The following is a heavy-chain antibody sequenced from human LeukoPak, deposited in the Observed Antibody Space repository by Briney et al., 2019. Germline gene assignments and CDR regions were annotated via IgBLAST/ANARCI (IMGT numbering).Heavy chain of an antibody. V-gene: IGHV4-59*05. CDR3: ARHNWFGQNAFDI. Sequence: PSETLSLTCSVSGDSISYFYWSWIRQAAGKGLEWIGRISGSGSTYYNASLKSRVTISVDRSKNQFSLKVTSVTAADTAVYYCARHNWFGQNAFDIWGQGTMVTVSS. CDR2: ISGSGST. J-gene: IGHJ3*02. D-gene: IGHD3-10*01. CDR1: GDSISYFY.